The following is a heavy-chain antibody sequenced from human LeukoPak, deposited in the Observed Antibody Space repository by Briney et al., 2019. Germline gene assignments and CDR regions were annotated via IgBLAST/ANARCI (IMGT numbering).Heavy chain of an antibody. V-gene: IGHV4-59*08. CDR1: GVSISSYY. CDR3: ARGGGYGDYFDY. J-gene: IGHJ4*02. D-gene: IGHD4-17*01. CDR2: IYYSGST. Sequence: SETLSLTCTVSGVSISSYYWSWIRQPPGKGLEWIGYIYYSGSTNYNPSLKSRVTISVDTSKNQFSLKLSSVTAADTAVYYCARGGGYGDYFDYWGQGTLVTVSS.